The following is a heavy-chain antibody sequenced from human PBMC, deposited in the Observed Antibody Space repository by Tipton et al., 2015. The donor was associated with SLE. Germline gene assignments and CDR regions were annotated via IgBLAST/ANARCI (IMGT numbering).Heavy chain of an antibody. D-gene: IGHD2-8*01. CDR3: AKWTRGFDY. CDR2: INHSGNT. J-gene: IGHJ4*02. CDR1: GGSFSGNY. Sequence: TLSLTCAVYGGSFSGNYWSWIRQSPGKGLEWIGEINHSGNTNYNPSLKSRVTISVDTSKNQFSLKLSSVTAADTAVYYCAKWTRGFDYWGQGTLVTVSS. V-gene: IGHV4-34*01.